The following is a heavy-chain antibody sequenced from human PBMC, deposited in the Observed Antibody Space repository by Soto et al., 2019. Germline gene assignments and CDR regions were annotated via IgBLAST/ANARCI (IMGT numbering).Heavy chain of an antibody. J-gene: IGHJ4*02. V-gene: IGHV4-59*11. CDR2: LYYTGST. D-gene: IGHD4-17*01. Sequence: PSETLSLTCTVSGGSISSHYWSWVRQPPGKGLEWIGYLYYTGSTNYNASLKSQVTTSLDTSKNQFSLMLTSVTAADTAVYYCARVGATVTSQALGFDHWGQGILVTVSS. CDR3: ARVGATVTSQALGFDH. CDR1: GGSISSHY.